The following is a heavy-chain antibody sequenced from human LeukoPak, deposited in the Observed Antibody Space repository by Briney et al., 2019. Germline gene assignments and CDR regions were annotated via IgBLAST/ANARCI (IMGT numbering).Heavy chain of an antibody. Sequence: KGGESLKISCKGSGYSFTTYWIGWVRQMPGKGLEWMGIIYPGDSDTRYSPSFQGQVTISADKSISTAYLQWSSLKASVTAIYYCARPGIVGATSAFDIWGQGTMVTVSS. J-gene: IGHJ3*02. CDR2: IYPGDSDT. D-gene: IGHD1-26*01. CDR1: GYSFTTYW. CDR3: ARPGIVGATSAFDI. V-gene: IGHV5-51*01.